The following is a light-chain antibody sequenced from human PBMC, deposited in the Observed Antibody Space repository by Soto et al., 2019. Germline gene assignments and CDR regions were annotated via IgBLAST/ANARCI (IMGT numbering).Light chain of an antibody. CDR1: SSNIGNND. Sequence: QSVLTQSPSVSAAPGQKVTISCSGGSSNIGNNDVSWYHQLPGTAPKVLIYDNNKRASGIPDRFSGSKSGTSATLGITGLQTGDEGHYYCGTLDSDSYVFGTGTKVTVL. CDR3: GTLDSDSYV. J-gene: IGLJ1*01. CDR2: DNN. V-gene: IGLV1-51*01.